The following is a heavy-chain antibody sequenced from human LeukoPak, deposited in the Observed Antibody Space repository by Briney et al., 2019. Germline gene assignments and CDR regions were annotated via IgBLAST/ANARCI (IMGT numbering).Heavy chain of an antibody. D-gene: IGHD3-22*01. V-gene: IGHV4-34*01. CDR2: INHSGST. J-gene: IGHJ4*02. CDR3: ARETPRYYYDSSGSKGGYFDY. Sequence: PSETLSLTCAVYGGSFSGYYWSWIRQPPGKGLEWIGEINHSGSTNYNPSLKSRVTITVDTSKNQFSLKLSSVTAADTAVYYCARETPRYYYDSSGSKGGYFDYWGQGTLVTVSS. CDR1: GGSFSGYY.